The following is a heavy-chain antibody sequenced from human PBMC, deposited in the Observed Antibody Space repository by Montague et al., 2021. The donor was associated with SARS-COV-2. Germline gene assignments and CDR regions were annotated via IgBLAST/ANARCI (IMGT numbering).Heavy chain of an antibody. CDR1: GFTFSAYA. Sequence: SLRLSCAASGFTFSAYAMNWVRQAPGRGLEWVAGVSGGVGNTYCADSVKGRFTITRDNSKKALYPQLNTLRPEDTAVYYCAKGMDRMVQGIIIWKNGDYFDYWGQGTLVAVSS. J-gene: IGHJ4*02. D-gene: IGHD3-10*01. V-gene: IGHV3-23*01. CDR2: VSGGVGNT. CDR3: AKGMDRMVQGIIIWKNGDYFDY.